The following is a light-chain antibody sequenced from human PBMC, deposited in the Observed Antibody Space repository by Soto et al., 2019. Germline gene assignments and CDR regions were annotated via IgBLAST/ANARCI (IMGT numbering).Light chain of an antibody. CDR3: QQYNNWPFA. CDR1: QSVNSN. CDR2: GAP. V-gene: IGKV3-15*01. Sequence: EIMMTQTPVTLSVSPGERATLSCRASQSVNSNLAWYQQKPGQXPRXXIYGAPTRATGIPASFIGNGSGTELTITASSLQPEDGEVYDGQQYNNWPFAFGPGTKVDNK. J-gene: IGKJ3*01.